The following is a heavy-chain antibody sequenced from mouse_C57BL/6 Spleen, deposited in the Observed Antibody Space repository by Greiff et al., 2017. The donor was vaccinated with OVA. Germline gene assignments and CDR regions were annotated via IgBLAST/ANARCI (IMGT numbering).Heavy chain of an antibody. CDR2: IHPNSGST. J-gene: IGHJ4*01. V-gene: IGHV1-64*01. D-gene: IGHD1-1*01. CDR1: GYTFTSYW. Sequence: VQLQQSGAELVKPGASVKLSCKASGYTFTSYWMHWVKQRPGQGLEWIGMIHPNSGSTNYNEKFKSKATLTVDKSSSTAYMQLSSLTSEDSAVYYCARRDYYGYYYAMDYWGQGTSVTVSS. CDR3: ARRDYYGYYYAMDY.